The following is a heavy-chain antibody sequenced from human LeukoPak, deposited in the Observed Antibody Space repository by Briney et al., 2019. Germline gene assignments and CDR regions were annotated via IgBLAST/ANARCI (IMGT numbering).Heavy chain of an antibody. V-gene: IGHV4-34*01. Sequence: PSETLSLTCAVYGGSFSGYYWSWIRQPPGKGLEWIGEINHSGSTYYNPSLKSRVTISVDTSKNQFSLKLSSVTAADTAVYYCASAGNAWYNWNYGNWFDPWGQGTLVTVSS. J-gene: IGHJ5*02. CDR1: GGSFSGYY. CDR2: INHSGST. D-gene: IGHD1-7*01. CDR3: ASAGNAWYNWNYGNWFDP.